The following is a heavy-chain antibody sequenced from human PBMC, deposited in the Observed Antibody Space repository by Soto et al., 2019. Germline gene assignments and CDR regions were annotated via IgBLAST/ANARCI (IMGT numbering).Heavy chain of an antibody. CDR1: GYTFTNYG. CDR3: ATDGRPAEY. Sequence: QVQLVQSGAEVKKPGASVKVSCKASGYTFTNYGISWVRQAPGQGLEWMGWIRAYNGNTNYEQKLQGRVTMTTDTPTRTTYIELRSPAFDETALNSWATDGRPAEYWAKGTL. D-gene: IGHD1-26*01. J-gene: IGHJ4*02. CDR2: IRAYNGNT. V-gene: IGHV1-18*01.